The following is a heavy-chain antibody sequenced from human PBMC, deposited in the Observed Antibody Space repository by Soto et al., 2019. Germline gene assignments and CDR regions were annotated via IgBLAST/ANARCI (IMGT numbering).Heavy chain of an antibody. CDR3: ARGGGYYYGSGSYLSGMDV. D-gene: IGHD3-10*01. J-gene: IGHJ6*02. CDR1: GGSISSGGYY. Sequence: PSETLSLTCTVSGGSISSGGYYWSWIRQPPGKGLEWIGYIYQSGSTYYNPSLKSRVTISVDRSKNQFSLKLSSVTAADTAVYNCARGGGYYYGSGSYLSGMDVWGQGTTVTVSS. V-gene: IGHV4-30-2*01. CDR2: IYQSGST.